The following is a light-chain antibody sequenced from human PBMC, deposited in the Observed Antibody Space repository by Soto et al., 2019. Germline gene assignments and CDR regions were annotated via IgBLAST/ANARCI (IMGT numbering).Light chain of an antibody. CDR3: QKYNSPPWT. V-gene: IGKV1-27*01. J-gene: IGKJ2*02. Sequence: DIQMALSPSSLSASVGDRVIITCRASQGISNYLAWYQQKPGKVPKLLIYAASTLHSRVPSRFSGGGSGTDFTLTISSRQPEDVATYYYQKYNSPPWTFGQGTKVDIK. CDR1: QGISNY. CDR2: AAS.